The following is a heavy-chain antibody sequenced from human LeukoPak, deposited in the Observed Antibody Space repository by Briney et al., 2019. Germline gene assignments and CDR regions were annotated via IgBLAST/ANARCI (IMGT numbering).Heavy chain of an antibody. J-gene: IGHJ4*02. V-gene: IGHV1-2*02. CDR1: GYTFTGYY. CDR3: ARVRDGSGSYYPFDY. Sequence: GASVKVSCKASGYTFTGYYMHWVRQAPGQGLEWMGWINPNSGGTNYAQKLQGRVTMTRDTSISTAYMELSRLRSDDTAVYYCARVRDGSGSYYPFDYWGQGTLVTVSS. D-gene: IGHD3-10*01. CDR2: INPNSGGT.